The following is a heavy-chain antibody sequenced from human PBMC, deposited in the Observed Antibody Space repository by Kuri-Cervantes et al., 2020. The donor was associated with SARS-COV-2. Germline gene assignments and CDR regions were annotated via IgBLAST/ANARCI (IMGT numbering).Heavy chain of an antibody. V-gene: IGHV4-34*01. CDR1: GGSFSGYY. CDR2: INHSGST. CDR3: ARGWYYGSSGHHRGWYFDL. J-gene: IGHJ2*01. D-gene: IGHD3-22*01. Sequence: SETLSLTCAVYGGSFSGYYWSWIRQPPGKGLEWIGEINHSGSTNYNPSLKSRVTISVDTSKNQFSLKLSSVTAADTAVYYCARGWYYGSSGHHRGWYFDLWGRGTLVTVSS.